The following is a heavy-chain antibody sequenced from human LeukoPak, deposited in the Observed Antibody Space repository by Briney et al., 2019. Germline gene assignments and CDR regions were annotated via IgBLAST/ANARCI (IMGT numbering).Heavy chain of an antibody. J-gene: IGHJ5*02. Sequence: GGSLGLSCAASGFTFDDYAMHWVRQAPGKGLEWGSGISWNSGSIGYADSVKGRFTISRDNARNSLYLQLNGLRAGDRTWYYSPQAPTTLIRGAGTWFAPWGQGTLPTLSP. CDR1: GFTFDDYA. CDR3: PQAPTTLIRGAGTWFAP. CDR2: ISWNSGSI. D-gene: IGHD3-10*01. V-gene: IGHV3-9*01.